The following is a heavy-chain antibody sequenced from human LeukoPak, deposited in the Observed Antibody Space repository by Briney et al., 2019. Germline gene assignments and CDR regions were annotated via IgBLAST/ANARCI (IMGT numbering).Heavy chain of an antibody. Sequence: SETLSLTCTVSGGSISSYYWSWIRQHPGKGLEWIGYIYYSGSTYYNPSLKSRVTISVDTSKNQFSLKLSSVTAADTAVYYCARCSYSSSYFDYWGQGTLVTVSS. CDR1: GGSISSYY. D-gene: IGHD6-6*01. V-gene: IGHV4-59*06. CDR2: IYYSGST. J-gene: IGHJ4*02. CDR3: ARCSYSSSYFDY.